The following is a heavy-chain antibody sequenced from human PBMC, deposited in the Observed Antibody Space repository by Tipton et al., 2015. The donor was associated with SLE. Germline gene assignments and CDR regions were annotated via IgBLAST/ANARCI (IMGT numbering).Heavy chain of an antibody. CDR3: VTSVFYTRAPFQY. J-gene: IGHJ4*02. CDR1: GFSFSTSV. CDR2: LSGTGQSS. Sequence: GSLRLSCAASGFSFSTSVMSWVRQAPGQRTKWVSGLSGTGQSSYYADSVRGRFTISRDTYKSTLYLQMDDLGVEDTATYYCVTSVFYTRAPFQYWVAGVLVTVSP. V-gene: IGHV3-23*01. D-gene: IGHD2-21*01.